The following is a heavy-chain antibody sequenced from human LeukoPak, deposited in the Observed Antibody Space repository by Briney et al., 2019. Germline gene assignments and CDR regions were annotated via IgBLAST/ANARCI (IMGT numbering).Heavy chain of an antibody. Sequence: GGSLRLSCAASGLTFSVYWMHWVRQAPGKGLVWVSRISNDGSSTTYADSAKGRFTISRDDAKNTVYLQMNSLRAEDTAVYYCVRDSPTGYYTDHWGQGTLVTVSS. D-gene: IGHD3/OR15-3a*01. J-gene: IGHJ4*02. CDR1: GLTFSVYW. CDR2: ISNDGSST. CDR3: VRDSPTGYYTDH. V-gene: IGHV3-74*01.